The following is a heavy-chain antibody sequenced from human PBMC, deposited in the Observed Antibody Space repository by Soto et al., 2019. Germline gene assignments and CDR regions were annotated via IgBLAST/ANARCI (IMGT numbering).Heavy chain of an antibody. CDR1: GFTFSSYG. CDR2: ISYDGSNK. D-gene: IGHD6-6*01. J-gene: IGHJ6*02. CDR3: AKEAAPGVNYYYGMDV. Sequence: QVQLVESGGGVVQPGRSLRLSCAASGFTFSSYGMHWVRQAPGKGLEWVAVISYDGSNKYYADSVKGRFTISRDNSKNTLYLQMNSLRAEDTAVYYCAKEAAPGVNYYYGMDVWGQGTTVTGSS. V-gene: IGHV3-30*18.